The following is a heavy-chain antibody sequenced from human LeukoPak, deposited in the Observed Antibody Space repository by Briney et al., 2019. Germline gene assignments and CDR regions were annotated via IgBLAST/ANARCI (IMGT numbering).Heavy chain of an antibody. CDR3: ARIQIVVVIAGHYFDS. Sequence: PSETLSLTCTVSGYSSSSGYYWGWIRQSPGKGLEWIGSIYHSGGTTYYNPSLKSRVTISLDTSKNQFSLRLSSVTAADTAVYYCARIQIVVVIAGHYFDSWGQGTLVTVSS. D-gene: IGHD3-22*01. CDR1: GYSSSSGYY. CDR2: IYHSGGTT. V-gene: IGHV4-38-2*02. J-gene: IGHJ4*02.